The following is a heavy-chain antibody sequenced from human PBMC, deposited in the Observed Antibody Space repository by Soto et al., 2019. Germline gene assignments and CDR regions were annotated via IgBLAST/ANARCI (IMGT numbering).Heavy chain of an antibody. D-gene: IGHD4-17*01. CDR1: GFTFSSYG. CDR3: ARDYSLDYGDYPKGYFDY. V-gene: IGHV3-33*01. J-gene: IGHJ4*02. CDR2: IWYDGSNK. Sequence: GSLRLSCAASGFTFSSYGMHWVRQAPGKGLEWVAVIWYDGSNKYYADSVKGRFTISRDNSKNTLYLQMNSLRAEDTAVYYCARDYSLDYGDYPKGYFDYWGQGTLVTVSS.